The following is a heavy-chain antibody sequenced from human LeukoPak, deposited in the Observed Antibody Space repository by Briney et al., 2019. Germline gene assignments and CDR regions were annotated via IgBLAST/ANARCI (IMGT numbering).Heavy chain of an antibody. D-gene: IGHD2-2*01. V-gene: IGHV4-61*02. J-gene: IGHJ6*03. CDR1: GGSISSGSYY. Sequence: SETLSLTCTVSGGSISSGSYYWSWIRQPAGKGLEWIGRIYTSGSTNYNPSLKSRVTISVDTSKNQFSLKLSSVTAADTAVYYCARWGRVVPAAIREGYYYYYMDVWGKGTTVTVSS. CDR3: ARWGRVVPAAIREGYYYYYMDV. CDR2: IYTSGST.